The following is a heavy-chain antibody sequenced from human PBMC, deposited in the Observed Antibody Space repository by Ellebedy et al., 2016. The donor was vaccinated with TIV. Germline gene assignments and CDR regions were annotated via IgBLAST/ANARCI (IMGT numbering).Heavy chain of an antibody. CDR2: IKEDGSRT. Sequence: GESLKISCAASGFTFSIYWMNWVRQAPGKGLEWVANIKEDGSRTSYVDSVRGRFTISRDNAKNSLYLQMNSLRAEDTAVYYSATGARSEGGYWGQGTLVTVSS. D-gene: IGHD2-15*01. J-gene: IGHJ4*02. V-gene: IGHV3-7*01. CDR3: ATGARSEGGY. CDR1: GFTFSIYW.